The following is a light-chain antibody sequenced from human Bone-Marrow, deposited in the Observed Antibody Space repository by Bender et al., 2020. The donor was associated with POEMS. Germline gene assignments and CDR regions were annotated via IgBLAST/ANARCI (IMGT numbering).Light chain of an antibody. Sequence: QAVVTQEPSLTVSPGGTVTLTCGSSTGPVTGSHYPYWFQQKPGQAPRTLIYDTYNKHPWTPARFSGSLLGDAAALTLSGVQPEDEADYYCLLYYRDVWVFGGGTRLTVL. CDR2: DTY. CDR3: LLYYRDVWV. CDR1: TGPVTGSHY. V-gene: IGLV7-46*01. J-gene: IGLJ3*02.